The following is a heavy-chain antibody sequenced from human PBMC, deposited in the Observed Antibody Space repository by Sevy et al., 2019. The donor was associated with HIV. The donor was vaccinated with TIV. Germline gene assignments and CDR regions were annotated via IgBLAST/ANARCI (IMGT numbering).Heavy chain of an antibody. D-gene: IGHD3-22*01. V-gene: IGHV3-7*04. CDR3: ARGNSGSFDY. CDR1: GFSFSSYW. J-gene: IGHJ4*02. Sequence: GGSLRLSCAASGFSFSSYWMHWVRQAPGKGLEWVANIKPDESEKYYVASVKGRFTISRDNAKNSVYLQMNSLRPDDTAIYYCARGNSGSFDYWGQRTLVTVSS. CDR2: IKPDESEK.